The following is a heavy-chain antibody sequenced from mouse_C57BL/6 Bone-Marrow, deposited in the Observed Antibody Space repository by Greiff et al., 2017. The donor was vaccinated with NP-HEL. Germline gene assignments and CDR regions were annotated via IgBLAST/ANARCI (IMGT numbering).Heavy chain of an antibody. V-gene: IGHV1-64*01. J-gene: IGHJ1*03. Sequence: QVQLQQPGAELVKPGASVKLSCKASGYTFTSYWMHWVKQRPGQGLEWIGMIHPNSGSTNYNEKFKSKATLTVDKSSRTAYMQLSSLTSEDSAVYYCARGGSSPDWYFDVWGTGTTVTVSS. CDR1: GYTFTSYW. D-gene: IGHD1-1*01. CDR3: ARGGSSPDWYFDV. CDR2: IHPNSGST.